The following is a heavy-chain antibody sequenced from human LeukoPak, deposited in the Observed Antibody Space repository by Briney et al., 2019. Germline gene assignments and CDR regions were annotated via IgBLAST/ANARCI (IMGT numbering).Heavy chain of an antibody. CDR2: IHPNSGGT. CDR1: GYTFTDYY. J-gene: IGHJ1*01. D-gene: IGHD6-19*01. CDR3: ARLAAVPG. V-gene: IGHV1-2*02. Sequence: ASVKVSCKASGYTFTDYYLHWVRQAPGQGLEWMGWIHPNSGGTNYAQKCQGRVAMTRDTSISTAYMELSSLRSDDTAVYYCARLAAVPGWGQGTLVTVSS.